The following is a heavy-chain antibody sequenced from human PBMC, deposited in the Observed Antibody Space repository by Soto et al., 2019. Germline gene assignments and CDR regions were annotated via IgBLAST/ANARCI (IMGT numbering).Heavy chain of an antibody. D-gene: IGHD5-12*01. CDR2: MNPNSGNT. Sequence: QVQLVQSGAEVKKPGASVKVSCKASGYTFTSYDINWVRQATGQGLEWMGWMNPNSGNTGYAQKFQGRVTMTRNTSIRTAYMELSSLRSEDTAVYYCASNLWDGYNYNYYYGMDVWGQGTTVTVSS. J-gene: IGHJ6*02. CDR3: ASNLWDGYNYNYYYGMDV. CDR1: GYTFTSYD. V-gene: IGHV1-8*01.